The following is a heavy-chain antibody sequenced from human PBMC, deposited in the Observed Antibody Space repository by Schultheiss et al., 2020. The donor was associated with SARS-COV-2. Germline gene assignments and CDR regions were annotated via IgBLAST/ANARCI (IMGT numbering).Heavy chain of an antibody. CDR2: IIPILGIA. D-gene: IGHD4-17*01. J-gene: IGHJ6*02. Sequence: SVKVSCKASGGTFSSYAISWVRQAPGQGLEWMGRIIPILGIANYAQKFQGRVTMTRNTSTSTAYMELSRLRSDDTAVYYCARGGRAGGMTTVTTGYYGMDVWGQGTTVTVSS. V-gene: IGHV1-69*04. CDR3: ARGGRAGGMTTVTTGYYGMDV. CDR1: GGTFSSYA.